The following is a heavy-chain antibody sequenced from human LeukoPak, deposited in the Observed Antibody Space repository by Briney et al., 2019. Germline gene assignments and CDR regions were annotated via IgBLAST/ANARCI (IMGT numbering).Heavy chain of an antibody. CDR3: AKEGGSSWYYYMDV. D-gene: IGHD6-13*01. Sequence: GGSLRLSCAASGFTFSSYGMSWVRQAPGKGLEWVSAISGSGGSTYYADSVKGRFTISRDNSKNTLYLQMNSLRAEDTAVYYCAKEGGSSWYYYMDVWGKGTTVTVSS. J-gene: IGHJ6*03. CDR1: GFTFSSYG. CDR2: ISGSGGST. V-gene: IGHV3-23*01.